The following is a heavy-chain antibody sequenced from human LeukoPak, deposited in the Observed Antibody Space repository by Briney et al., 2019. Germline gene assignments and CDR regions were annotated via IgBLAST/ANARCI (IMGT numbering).Heavy chain of an antibody. J-gene: IGHJ5*02. Sequence: PSETLSLTCTVSGGSISSYYWSWIRQPAGKGLEWIGRIYTSGSTNYNPFLKSRVTMSVDTSKNQFSLKLSSVTAADTAVYCCARDRPGIAAAGNWFDPWGQGTLVTVSS. V-gene: IGHV4-4*07. CDR3: ARDRPGIAAAGNWFDP. D-gene: IGHD6-13*01. CDR1: GGSISSYY. CDR2: IYTSGST.